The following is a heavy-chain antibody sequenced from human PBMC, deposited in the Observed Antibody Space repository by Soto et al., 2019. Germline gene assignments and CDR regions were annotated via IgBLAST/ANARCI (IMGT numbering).Heavy chain of an antibody. CDR1: GFTFSSYG. J-gene: IGHJ4*02. D-gene: IGHD6-13*01. CDR2: ISGSGGST. CDR3: AKVGRYSSSRGYFDY. Sequence: EVQLLESGGGLVQPGGSLRLSCAASGFTFSSYGMSWVRQAPGKGLEWVSGISGSGGSTYYADSVKGRFTISRDNPKNTLYLQMNSMRAEDTGVCYCAKVGRYSSSRGYFDYWGQGTLVTVSS. V-gene: IGHV3-23*01.